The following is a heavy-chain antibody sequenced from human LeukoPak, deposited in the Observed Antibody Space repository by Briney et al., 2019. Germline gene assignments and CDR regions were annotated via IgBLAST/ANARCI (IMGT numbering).Heavy chain of an antibody. CDR2: MYSFGNT. J-gene: IGHJ6*02. V-gene: IGHV3-53*01. CDR3: ARGKPVTGTPDYYSYGMDV. CDR1: EFTVSSTY. Sequence: GGSLRLSCAVSEFTVSSTYMSWVRQAPGKGLEWVSLMYSFGNTYYADSVKGRFTVSRDNSKNTLYLQMNSLRAEDTALYYCARGKPVTGTPDYYSYGMDVWGQGTMVTVSS. D-gene: IGHD1-20*01.